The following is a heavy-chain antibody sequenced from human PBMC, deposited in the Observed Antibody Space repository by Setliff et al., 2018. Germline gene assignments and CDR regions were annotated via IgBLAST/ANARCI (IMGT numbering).Heavy chain of an antibody. D-gene: IGHD2-2*01. Sequence: SETLSLTCAVSGYSISSDYYWGWIRQPPGKGLERIGSMYHSGSTYYNPSLKSRVTISVDTSKNQFSLKLNYVTAADTAVYYCARALGYCSRTSCYADAFDIWGQGTMVTVSS. J-gene: IGHJ3*02. V-gene: IGHV4-38-2*01. CDR1: GYSISSDYY. CDR2: MYHSGST. CDR3: ARALGYCSRTSCYADAFDI.